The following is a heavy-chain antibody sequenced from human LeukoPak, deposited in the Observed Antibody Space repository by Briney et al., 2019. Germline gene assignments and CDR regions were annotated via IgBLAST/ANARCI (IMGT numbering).Heavy chain of an antibody. CDR2: ISYDGSNK. Sequence: GRSLRLTCAASGFTFSSYAMHWVRQAPGKGLEWVAVISYDGSNKYYADSVKGRFTISRDNSKNTLYLQMNSLRAEDTAVYYCARGQRWLLDYWGQGTLVTVSS. D-gene: IGHD5-24*01. V-gene: IGHV3-30-3*01. J-gene: IGHJ4*02. CDR1: GFTFSSYA. CDR3: ARGQRWLLDY.